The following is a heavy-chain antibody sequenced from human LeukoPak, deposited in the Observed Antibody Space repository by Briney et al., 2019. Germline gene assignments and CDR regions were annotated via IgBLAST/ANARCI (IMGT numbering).Heavy chain of an antibody. CDR3: ARDAAKARLDV. D-gene: IGHD6-25*01. CDR1: GFTFSDYG. V-gene: IGHV3-30*03. Sequence: GGSLRLSCAASGFTFSDYGTHWVRQAPRKGLEWVALISNDGSKKYYADSVKGRLTISRDDSKNTLYLEMNSLRDEDTAVYYCARDAAKARLDVWGQGTTVTVSS. J-gene: IGHJ6*02. CDR2: ISNDGSKK.